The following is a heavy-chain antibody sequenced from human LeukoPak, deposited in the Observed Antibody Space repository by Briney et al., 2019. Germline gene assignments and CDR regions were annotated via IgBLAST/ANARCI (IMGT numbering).Heavy chain of an antibody. CDR3: AREDHANYNY. J-gene: IGHJ4*02. CDR2: IKQDGGEK. Sequence: GGSLRLSCAASGFALSDYWMTWIRQAPGKGLEWVANIKQDGGEKFYVDSVEGRFTISRDNAKNSLYLQMNSLRAEDTAVYYCAREDHANYNYWGQGTLVSVSS. CDR1: GFALSDYW. V-gene: IGHV3-7*01. D-gene: IGHD4/OR15-4a*01.